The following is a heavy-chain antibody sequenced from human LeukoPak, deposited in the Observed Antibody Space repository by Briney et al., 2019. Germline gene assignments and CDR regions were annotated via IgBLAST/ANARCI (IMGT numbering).Heavy chain of an antibody. V-gene: IGHV4-39*01. CDR2: IYYSGST. CDR1: GGSISSSSYY. CDR3: ARHLDYYYGSGNLDY. D-gene: IGHD3-10*01. Sequence: SETLSLTCTVSGGSISSSSYYWGWIRQPRGKGLEWIGSIYYSGSTYYNPSLKSRVTISVDTSKNQFSLKLSSVTAADTAVYYCARHLDYYYGSGNLDYWGQGTLVTVSS. J-gene: IGHJ4*02.